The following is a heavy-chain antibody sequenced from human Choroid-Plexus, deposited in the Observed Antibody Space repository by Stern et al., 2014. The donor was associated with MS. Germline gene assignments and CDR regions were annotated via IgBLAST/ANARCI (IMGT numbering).Heavy chain of an antibody. V-gene: IGHV3-30*18. CDR1: GFTFGSCA. CDR3: AKDRQCLTYFFDH. Sequence: VQLVESGGGVVQPGRPLRLSCVASGFTFGSCAMHWVRQAPGKGLEWGAGVSYDGSNKYYADSVKGRFTISRDNSQNTLYMQMSSLRPEDTAVYYCAKDRQCLTYFFDHWGQGSLVTVSS. CDR2: VSYDGSNK. D-gene: IGHD2-8*01. J-gene: IGHJ5*02.